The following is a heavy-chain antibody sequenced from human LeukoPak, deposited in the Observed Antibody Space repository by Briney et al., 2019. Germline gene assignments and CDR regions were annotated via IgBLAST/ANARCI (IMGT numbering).Heavy chain of an antibody. Sequence: GRSLRLSCAASGFTFSSYAMHWVRQAPGKGLEWVAVISYDGSNKYHADSVKGRFTISRDNSKNTLYLQMNSLRAEDTAVYYCARDDYGDYGAKYYFDYWGQGTLVTVSS. V-gene: IGHV3-30-3*01. D-gene: IGHD4-17*01. CDR3: ARDDYGDYGAKYYFDY. CDR1: GFTFSSYA. CDR2: ISYDGSNK. J-gene: IGHJ4*02.